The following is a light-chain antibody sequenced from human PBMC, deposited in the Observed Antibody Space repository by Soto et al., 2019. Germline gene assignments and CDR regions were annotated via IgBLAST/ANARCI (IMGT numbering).Light chain of an antibody. V-gene: IGKV3-15*01. CDR3: QRYNNWPLT. CDR1: QSVSSN. J-gene: IGKJ4*01. CDR2: GAF. Sequence: EIVMTQSPVTLSVSPGERATLSCRASQSVSSNLAWYQQKPGQAPSLLIYGAFTRATGIPARFSGSRSGPEFTLTINSLQSEDFAIYYCQRYNNWPLTFGGGTKVDIK.